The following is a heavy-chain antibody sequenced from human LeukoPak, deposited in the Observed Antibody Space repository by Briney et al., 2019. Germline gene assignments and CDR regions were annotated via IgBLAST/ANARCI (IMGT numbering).Heavy chain of an antibody. Sequence: GGSLRLSCAAFGFTFSSYAMSWVRQAPGKGLGWVSAISGSGGSTYNADSVKGRFTISRDNSKNTLYLQMNSLRAEDTAVYYCAKHGLVGASFWYFDLWGRGTLVTVSS. CDR1: GFTFSSYA. J-gene: IGHJ2*01. D-gene: IGHD1-26*01. V-gene: IGHV3-23*01. CDR2: ISGSGGST. CDR3: AKHGLVGASFWYFDL.